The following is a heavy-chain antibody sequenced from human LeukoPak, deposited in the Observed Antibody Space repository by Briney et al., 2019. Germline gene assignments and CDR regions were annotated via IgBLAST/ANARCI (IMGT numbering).Heavy chain of an antibody. CDR3: ARDLEGVAGTASTFDY. Sequence: PGGSLRLSCAASGFTFSSYSMNWVRQAPGKGLEWVSYISSSSSTIYYADSVKGRFTISRDNAKNSLYLQMNSLRAEDTAVYYCARDLEGVAGTASTFDYWGQGTLVTVSS. CDR1: GFTFSSYS. V-gene: IGHV3-48*01. CDR2: ISSSSSTI. J-gene: IGHJ4*02. D-gene: IGHD6-19*01.